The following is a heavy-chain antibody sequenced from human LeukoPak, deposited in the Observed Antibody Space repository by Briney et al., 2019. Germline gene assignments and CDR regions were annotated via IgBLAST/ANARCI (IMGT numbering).Heavy chain of an antibody. CDR2: VSAYNAYT. Sequence: ASVKVSCKASGYTFTSSGISWVRQAPGQGLEWMGWVSAYNAYTNYAQKLQGRVTMTTATSTSTAYMELRSLRSDDTAMYYCARDLGDSPGFMDVWGKGTTVTVSS. CDR1: GYTFTSSG. CDR3: ARDLGDSPGFMDV. J-gene: IGHJ6*03. V-gene: IGHV1-18*01. D-gene: IGHD3-16*01.